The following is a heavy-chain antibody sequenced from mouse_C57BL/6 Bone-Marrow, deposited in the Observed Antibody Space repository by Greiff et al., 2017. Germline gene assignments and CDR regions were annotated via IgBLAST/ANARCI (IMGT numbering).Heavy chain of an antibody. Sequence: EVQLQESGAELVKPGASVKLSCTASGYNINDYYMNWVKQRTEQGLEWIGRIYPVDGETNYDPKFPGKATISADPSSNTAYLQLSSLTSEDTAVYYCAPHDCGRGFDVWGTGTTVTVSS. CDR2: IYPVDGET. V-gene: IGHV14-2*01. J-gene: IGHJ1*03. D-gene: IGHD2-13*01. CDR1: GYNINDYY. CDR3: APHDCGRGFDV.